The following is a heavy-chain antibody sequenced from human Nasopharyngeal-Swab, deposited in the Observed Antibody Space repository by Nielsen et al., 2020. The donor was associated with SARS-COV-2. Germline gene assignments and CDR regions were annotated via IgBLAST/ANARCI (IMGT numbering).Heavy chain of an antibody. CDR3: ASAYGGSYWYFDL. D-gene: IGHD4-23*01. V-gene: IGHV3-30-3*01. CDR2: ISYDGSNK. Sequence: GASLRLSCSASGFTFSSYAMHCVRQAPGKGLEWVAVISYDGSNKYYADSVKGRFTISRDNSKNTLYLQMNSLRAEDTAVYYCASAYGGSYWYFDLWGRGTLVTVSS. J-gene: IGHJ2*01. CDR1: GFTFSSYA.